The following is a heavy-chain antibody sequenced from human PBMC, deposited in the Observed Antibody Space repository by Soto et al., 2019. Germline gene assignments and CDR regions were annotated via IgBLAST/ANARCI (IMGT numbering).Heavy chain of an antibody. CDR2: IDPSDSYT. Sequence: GESLKISCKGSGYSFTSYWISWVRQMPGKGLEWMGRIDPSDSYTNYSSSFQGHVTISADKSISTAYLQWSSLKASDTAMYYCARSYGSGSYPDYWGQGTLVTVSS. CDR3: ARSYGSGSYPDY. J-gene: IGHJ4*02. V-gene: IGHV5-10-1*01. D-gene: IGHD3-10*01. CDR1: GYSFTSYW.